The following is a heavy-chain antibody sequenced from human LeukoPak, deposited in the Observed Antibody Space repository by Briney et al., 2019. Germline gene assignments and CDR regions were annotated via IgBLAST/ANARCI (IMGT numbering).Heavy chain of an antibody. Sequence: GGSLRLSCTASGFTFGDYAMSWFRQAPGKGLEWVGFIRSKAYGGTTEYAASVKGRFTISRDDSKSIAYLQMNSLKTEDTAVYYCTRDKVVGASPLALNWFDPWGQGTLVTVSS. CDR1: GFTFGDYA. CDR3: TRDKVVGASPLALNWFDP. D-gene: IGHD1-26*01. J-gene: IGHJ5*02. V-gene: IGHV3-49*03. CDR2: IRSKAYGGTT.